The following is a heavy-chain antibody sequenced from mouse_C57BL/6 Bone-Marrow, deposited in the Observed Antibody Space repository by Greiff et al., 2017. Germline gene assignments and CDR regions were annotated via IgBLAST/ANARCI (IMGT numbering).Heavy chain of an antibody. J-gene: IGHJ2*01. CDR3: ARDDYGSSYY. D-gene: IGHD1-1*01. Sequence: EVKLEESGPGLVKPSQSLSLTCSVTGYSITSGYYWNWIRQFPGNKLEWMGYISYDGSNNYNPSLKNRISITRDTSKNQFFLKLNSVTTEDTATYYCARDDYGSSYYWGQGTTLTVSS. V-gene: IGHV3-6*01. CDR1: GYSITSGYY. CDR2: ISYDGSN.